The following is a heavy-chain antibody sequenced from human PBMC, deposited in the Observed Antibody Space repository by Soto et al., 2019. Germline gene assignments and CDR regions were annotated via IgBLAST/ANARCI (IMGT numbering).Heavy chain of an antibody. CDR3: STAHGRSWYEIDY. J-gene: IGHJ4*02. CDR1: GFTFSSYS. V-gene: IGHV3-21*01. D-gene: IGHD6-13*01. CDR2: ISSSSRYI. Sequence: GGSLRLSCAASGFTFSSYSMNWVRQAPGKGLEWVSSISSSSRYIYYPDSVKGRFTISRDNSKNTLYLQMNSLRAEDTAVYYSSTAHGRSWYEIDYCGQGYLVTVSS.